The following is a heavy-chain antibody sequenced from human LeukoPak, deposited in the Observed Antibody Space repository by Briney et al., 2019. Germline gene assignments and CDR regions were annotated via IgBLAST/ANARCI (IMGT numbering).Heavy chain of an antibody. CDR2: IYTGGGT. D-gene: IGHD3-10*01. CDR1: GFTVSNY. V-gene: IGHV3-66*01. CDR3: ATRYGSGSYHMDV. Sequence: GGSLRLSCAASGFTVSNYMSWVRQAPGKGLEWVSVIYTGGGTFYADSVKGRFTISRDNSKNTLYLQMNSLRAEDTAVYYCATRYGSGSYHMDVWGQGTTVTASS. J-gene: IGHJ6*02.